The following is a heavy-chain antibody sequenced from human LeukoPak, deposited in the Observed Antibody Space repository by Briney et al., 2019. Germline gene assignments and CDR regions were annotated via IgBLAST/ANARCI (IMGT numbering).Heavy chain of an antibody. D-gene: IGHD4-17*01. Sequence: QTGGSLRLSCAASGFTVSSNYMSWVRQAPGKGLEWVSVICSGGSTYYADSVKGRFTISRDNSKNTLYLQMNSLRAEDTAIYYCARDNGDYLGSGFDYWGQGTLVTVSS. CDR2: ICSGGST. CDR3: ARDNGDYLGSGFDY. V-gene: IGHV3-53*01. J-gene: IGHJ4*02. CDR1: GFTVSSNY.